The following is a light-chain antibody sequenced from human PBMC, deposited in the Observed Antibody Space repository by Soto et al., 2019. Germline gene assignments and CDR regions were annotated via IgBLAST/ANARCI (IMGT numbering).Light chain of an antibody. V-gene: IGKV1-39*01. CDR1: QTVNTY. CDR2: ASS. CDR3: QQTSTTPGT. J-gene: IGKJ1*01. Sequence: DVQMTQSPSSLSASVGDSVTITCRSSQTVNTYLNWYQHKPGKAPQLLIYASSRLQTGVASRFSGSGSGTYFSLTISSLQPEDFATYYCQQTSTTPGTFGQGTKVEIK.